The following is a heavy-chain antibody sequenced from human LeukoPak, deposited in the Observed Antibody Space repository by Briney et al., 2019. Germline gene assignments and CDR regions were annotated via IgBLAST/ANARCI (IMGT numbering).Heavy chain of an antibody. J-gene: IGHJ5*02. Sequence: GGSLRLSCAASGFIVSSNYMTWVRQAPGKGLEWISVLYSGGTTYYADSVKGRFSISRDNSNNTLYLQMNSLRAEDTAVYYCARVNRGAYDSWGQGTLVTISS. CDR3: ARVNRGAYDS. V-gene: IGHV3-53*01. CDR2: LYSGGTT. CDR1: GFIVSSNY. D-gene: IGHD5-12*01.